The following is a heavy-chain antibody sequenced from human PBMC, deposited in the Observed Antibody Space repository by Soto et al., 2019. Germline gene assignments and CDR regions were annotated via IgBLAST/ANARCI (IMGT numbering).Heavy chain of an antibody. V-gene: IGHV3-30-3*01. Sequence: SLKVSWKVSGYAMTEFSRHWGREAPGKGLEWVAVISYDGSNKYYADSVKGRFTISRDNSKNTLYLQMNSLRAEYTAVYYCARDIVVVPAAMPMPDHYYYYYGMDVWGQGPTVTAS. CDR3: ARDIVVVPAAMPMPDHYYYYYGMDV. CDR2: ISYDGSNK. CDR1: GYAMTEFS. J-gene: IGHJ6*02. D-gene: IGHD2-2*01.